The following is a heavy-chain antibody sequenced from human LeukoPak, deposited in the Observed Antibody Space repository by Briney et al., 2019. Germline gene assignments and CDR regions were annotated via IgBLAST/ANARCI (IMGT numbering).Heavy chain of an antibody. J-gene: IGHJ4*02. CDR1: DSSITSDYF. Sequence: SETLSLTCTVSDSSITSDYFWAWIRQSPGKGLEWIGSVSHSGRTHYNPSLNSRGIISVDTPNNQFSLKLSSVTAADTAVYYCATSHYYDSSGYFDYWGQGTLVTVSS. CDR2: VSHSGRT. D-gene: IGHD3-22*01. CDR3: ATSHYYDSSGYFDY. V-gene: IGHV4-38-2*02.